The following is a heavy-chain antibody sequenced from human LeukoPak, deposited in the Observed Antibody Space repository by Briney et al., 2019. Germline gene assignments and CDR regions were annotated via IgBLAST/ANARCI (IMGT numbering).Heavy chain of an antibody. J-gene: IGHJ4*02. CDR2: ISSSSSTV. CDR3: ARGSYSSSWLDH. D-gene: IGHD6-13*01. V-gene: IGHV3-48*01. CDR1: GFALSSYG. Sequence: GGSLRLSCTASGFALSSYGMNWVRQAPGKGLEWVSYISSSSSTVNYADSVKGRFTISRDNAKNSLYLQMNSLRADDTAVYYCARGSYSSSWLDHWGQGTLVTVSS.